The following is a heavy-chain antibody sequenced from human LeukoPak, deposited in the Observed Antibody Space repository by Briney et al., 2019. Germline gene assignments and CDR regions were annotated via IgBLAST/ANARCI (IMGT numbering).Heavy chain of an antibody. Sequence: GGSLRLSCAASGFTFSSYDMHWVRQATGKGLEWVSAIGTAGDTYYPGSVKGRFTISRENAKNSLYLQMNSLRAGDTAVYYCARVVKGDSYGYGMDVWGQGTTVTVSS. CDR1: GFTFSSYD. D-gene: IGHD5-18*01. J-gene: IGHJ6*02. CDR3: ARVVKGDSYGYGMDV. V-gene: IGHV3-13*01. CDR2: IGTAGDT.